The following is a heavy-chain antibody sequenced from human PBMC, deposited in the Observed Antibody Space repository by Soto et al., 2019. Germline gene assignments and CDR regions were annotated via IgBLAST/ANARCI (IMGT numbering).Heavy chain of an antibody. J-gene: IGHJ5*02. CDR2: VSSTGSS. Sequence: SETLSLTCTVSGGSISNYYLSWIRQSAEKRLEWIGRVSSTGSSFYNPSLQSRVTISVDTSKNQFSLNLTSVTAADTAVYYCARGVPAAGTDWFDPWGQGTLVTVSS. CDR1: GGSISNYY. CDR3: ARGVPAAGTDWFDP. D-gene: IGHD6-13*01. V-gene: IGHV4-4*07.